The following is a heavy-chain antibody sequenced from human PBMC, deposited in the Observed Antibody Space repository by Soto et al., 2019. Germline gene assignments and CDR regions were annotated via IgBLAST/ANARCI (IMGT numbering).Heavy chain of an antibody. D-gene: IGHD3-3*01. CDR2: IYSTWDT. V-gene: IGHV4-31*03. J-gene: IGHJ6*02. Sequence: SETLSLTCSVSSDSMNSCGYYWGWIRQHPGKGLEWIGYIYSTWDTYYNPSLKSRVTTSVDTSKNQLSLNLTSVTAAYTAVYYSARGRNVFRFLEWFLDGMDVWGQVTTVTVSS. CDR1: SDSMNSCGYY. CDR3: ARGRNVFRFLEWFLDGMDV.